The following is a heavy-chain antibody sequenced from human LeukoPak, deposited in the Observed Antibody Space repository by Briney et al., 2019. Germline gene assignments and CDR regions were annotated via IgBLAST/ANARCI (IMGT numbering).Heavy chain of an antibody. J-gene: IGHJ5*02. Sequence: SETLSLTCTVSGGSISRSGYFWGWIRQPPGKGLEWIGSMSYSGRTYYNPSLKTRVTVSLDTSKNQFSLNLISVTAADTAVYYCARSPQGTATTANWLDPWGQGTLVTVSS. V-gene: IGHV4-39*07. CDR3: ARSPQGTATTANWLDP. CDR2: MSYSGRT. CDR1: GGSISRSGYF. D-gene: IGHD4-17*01.